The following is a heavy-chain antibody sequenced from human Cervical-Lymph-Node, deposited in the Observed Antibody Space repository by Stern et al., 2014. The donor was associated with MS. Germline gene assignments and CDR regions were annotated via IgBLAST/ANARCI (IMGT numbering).Heavy chain of an antibody. Sequence: VQLVESGAEVKKPGASVKVSCKASGYTFTSYDINWVRQATGQGLEWMGWMNPNSGKTGYAQKFQGRVTMTRNTSISTAYMELSSLRSEDTAVYYCARGPRDYDFWSGYRPGGFDYWGQGTLVTVSS. D-gene: IGHD3-3*01. V-gene: IGHV1-8*01. J-gene: IGHJ4*02. CDR2: MNPNSGKT. CDR1: GYTFTSYD. CDR3: ARGPRDYDFWSGYRPGGFDY.